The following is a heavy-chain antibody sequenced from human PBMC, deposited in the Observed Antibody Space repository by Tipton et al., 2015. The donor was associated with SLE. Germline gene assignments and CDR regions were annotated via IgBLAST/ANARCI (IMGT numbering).Heavy chain of an antibody. D-gene: IGHD3-3*01. Sequence: QLVQSGAEVKKPGASVKISCKTSGYTFTSNYIHWVRQAPGQGLEWMGIINPGGGRATYSQKFQGRVTMTRDTSASTVDMELSSLRSEDSALYYCARGGIFGVFALDFWGQGTLFTVSS. CDR3: ARGGIFGVFALDF. J-gene: IGHJ4*02. V-gene: IGHV1-46*01. CDR2: INPGGGRA. CDR1: GYTFTSNY.